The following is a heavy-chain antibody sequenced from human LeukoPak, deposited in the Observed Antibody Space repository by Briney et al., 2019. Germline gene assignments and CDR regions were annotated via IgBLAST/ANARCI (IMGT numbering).Heavy chain of an antibody. CDR2: FDPKDGET. V-gene: IGHV1-24*01. D-gene: IGHD5-18*01. J-gene: IGHJ3*02. CDR1: GYTVRSLP. CDR3: ATATPGYKSNSDARDI. Sequence: ASVKVSCKVSGYTVRSLPMHWVRQAPGKGLEWMGNFDPKDGETLYAQKFQGRVTMTDDTSTDTAYMELNSLRSDDTAVYYCATATPGYKSNSDARDIWGQGTMVTVSS.